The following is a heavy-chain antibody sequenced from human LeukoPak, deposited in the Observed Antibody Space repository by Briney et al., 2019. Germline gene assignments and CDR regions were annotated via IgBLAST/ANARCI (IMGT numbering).Heavy chain of an antibody. CDR1: GFTFSSYG. CDR3: VREGGAHRFDP. CDR2: IWYDGRNK. D-gene: IGHD3-16*01. Sequence: PGGSLRLSCAASGFTFSSYGMHWVRQAPGKGLEWVAVIWYDGRNKYYADSVKGRFIISRDNSQNTLYLRMNSLRAEDTAVYHCVREGGAHRFDPWGQGTLVTVSS. J-gene: IGHJ5*02. V-gene: IGHV3-33*01.